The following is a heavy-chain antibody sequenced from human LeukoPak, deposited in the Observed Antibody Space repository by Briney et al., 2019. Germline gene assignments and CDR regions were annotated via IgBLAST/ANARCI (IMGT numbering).Heavy chain of an antibody. CDR1: GGSFSGYY. J-gene: IGHJ4*02. Sequence: SETLSLTCAVYGGSFSGYYWSWIRQPPGPGLEWIGEINHSGSTNYNPSLKSRVTISVDTSKNQFSLKLSSVTAADTAVYYCAAFRIAAAGTLGRLDYWGQGTLVTVSS. D-gene: IGHD6-13*01. CDR3: AAFRIAAAGTLGRLDY. CDR2: INHSGST. V-gene: IGHV4-34*01.